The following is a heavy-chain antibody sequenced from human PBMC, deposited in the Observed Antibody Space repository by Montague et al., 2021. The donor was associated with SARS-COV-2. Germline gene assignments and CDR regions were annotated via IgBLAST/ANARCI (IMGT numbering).Heavy chain of an antibody. J-gene: IGHJ5*02. CDR3: VEDTYGSFDP. CDR2: ITPGGDIP. D-gene: IGHD5-24*01. V-gene: IGHV3-23*01. Sequence: SLRLSCAASGFSFSAYAMSWVRQAPGKGLKWVSAITPGGDIPYYADSVRGRFTISRDNARNTVYLQMDSLRVEDTAVYYCVEDTYGSFDPWGLGTLVTVSS. CDR1: GFSFSAYA.